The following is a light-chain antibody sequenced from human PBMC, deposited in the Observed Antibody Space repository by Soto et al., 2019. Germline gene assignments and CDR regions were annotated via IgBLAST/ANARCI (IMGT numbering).Light chain of an antibody. CDR3: RQYGSLPPPYP. J-gene: IGKJ2*01. Sequence: IVLTQSPGTLSLSPGERATLSCRASQSVSSSYLAWYQQKPGQAPRLLIYGASSRDTGIPDRFSGSESGTDFAITISRLEPHDCAVYCCRQYGSLPPPYPFGQGTKLEIK. CDR2: GAS. V-gene: IGKV3-20*01. CDR1: QSVSSSY.